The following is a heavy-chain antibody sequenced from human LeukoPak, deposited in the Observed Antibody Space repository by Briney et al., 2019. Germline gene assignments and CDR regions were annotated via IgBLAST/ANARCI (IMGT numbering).Heavy chain of an antibody. CDR3: ANKRGYSNFPRDAFDI. J-gene: IGHJ3*02. D-gene: IGHD4-11*01. CDR1: GFTFSSYG. CDR2: IRYDGSNK. V-gene: IGHV3-30*02. Sequence: GGSLRLSCAASGFTFSSYGMHWVRQAPGKGLEWVAFIRYDGSNKYYADSVKGRFTISRDNSKNTLYLQMNSLRAEDTAVYYCANKRGYSNFPRDAFDIWGQGTMVTVSS.